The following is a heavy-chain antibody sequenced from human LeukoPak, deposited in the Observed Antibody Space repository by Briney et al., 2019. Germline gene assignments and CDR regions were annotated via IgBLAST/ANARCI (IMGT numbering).Heavy chain of an antibody. CDR3: ARVVEVAWFDP. Sequence: HSGGSLRLSCAASGFTFNIYAMHWVRQAPGKGLEWVAVISYDGTNKYYADSVKGRFTISRDNSKNTLHLQMNSLRAEDTAVYYCARVVEVAWFDPWGQGTLVTVSS. J-gene: IGHJ5*02. CDR1: GFTFNIYA. V-gene: IGHV3-30*04. CDR2: ISYDGTNK. D-gene: IGHD2-21*01.